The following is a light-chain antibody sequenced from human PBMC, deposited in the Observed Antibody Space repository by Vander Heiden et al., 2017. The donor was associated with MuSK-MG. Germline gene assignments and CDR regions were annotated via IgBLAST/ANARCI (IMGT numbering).Light chain of an antibody. CDR1: QSINTY. CDR2: GAS. V-gene: IGKV1-39*01. Sequence: DIQLTQSPSSLSASIGDSVTITCRASQSINTYVNWYQQKLGKAPKLLISGASSLQSGVPSRFSGSGSGTDFTLTINSLQPEDFATYYCQESFSSPWAFGQGTKVEIK. CDR3: QESFSSPWA. J-gene: IGKJ1*01.